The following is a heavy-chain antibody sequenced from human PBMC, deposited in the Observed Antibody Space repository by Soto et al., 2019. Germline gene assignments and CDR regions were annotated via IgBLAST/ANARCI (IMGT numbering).Heavy chain of an antibody. J-gene: IGHJ3*02. CDR1: GYTFTSYG. Sequence: ASVKVSCKASGYTFTSYGISWVRQAPGQGLEWMGWISAYNGNTNYAQKLQGRVTMTTDTSTSTAYMELRSLRSDDTAVYYCARDGLDIVVVPAARPHAFDIWGQGTMVTVSS. V-gene: IGHV1-18*01. CDR3: ARDGLDIVVVPAARPHAFDI. D-gene: IGHD2-2*02. CDR2: ISAYNGNT.